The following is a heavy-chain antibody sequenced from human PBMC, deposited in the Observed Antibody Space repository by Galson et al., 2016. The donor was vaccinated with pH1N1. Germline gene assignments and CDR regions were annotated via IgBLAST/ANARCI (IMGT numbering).Heavy chain of an antibody. D-gene: IGHD4-17*01. CDR2: ISYNGHDQ. CDR3: AREDWSYGDTYYYGMDV. CDR1: GFNFDTFA. Sequence: SLRLSCAASGFNFDTFAMHWVRQTPGKGLEWVAFISYNGHDQSYADSVKGRFTVSRDNSKNPLYLQMNSLRAEDTALYYCAREDWSYGDTYYYGMDVWGQGTTVTVSS. V-gene: IGHV3-30-3*01. J-gene: IGHJ6*02.